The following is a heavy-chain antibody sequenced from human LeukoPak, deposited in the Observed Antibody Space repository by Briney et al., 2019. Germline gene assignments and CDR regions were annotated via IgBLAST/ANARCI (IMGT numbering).Heavy chain of an antibody. D-gene: IGHD2-2*01. J-gene: IGHJ5*02. CDR1: GGSISSGSYY. Sequence: SETLSLTCTVSGGSISSGSYYWSWIRQPAGKGLEWIGRIYTSGSTNYNPSLKSRVTISVDTSKNQFSLKLSSVTAADTAVYYCARGLGYCSSTSCYDWFDPWGQGTLVTVSS. CDR3: ARGLGYCSSTSCYDWFDP. V-gene: IGHV4-61*02. CDR2: IYTSGST.